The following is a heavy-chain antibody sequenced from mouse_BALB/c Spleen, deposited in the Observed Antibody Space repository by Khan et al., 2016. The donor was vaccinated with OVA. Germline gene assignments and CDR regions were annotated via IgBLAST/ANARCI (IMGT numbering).Heavy chain of an antibody. V-gene: IGHV3-2*02. CDR1: GYSITSEYA. J-gene: IGHJ3*01. CDR2: INYSGNT. D-gene: IGHD2-4*01. Sequence: VQLKESGPGLVKPSQSLSLTCTVTGYSITSEYAWNWIRQFPGNKLEWMGYINYSGNTRYNPSLKSRISITRDTSKNQFFLKLNSVTTEDTATYYCTRKDYYDYDPFPYWGQGTLVTVSA. CDR3: TRKDYYDYDPFPY.